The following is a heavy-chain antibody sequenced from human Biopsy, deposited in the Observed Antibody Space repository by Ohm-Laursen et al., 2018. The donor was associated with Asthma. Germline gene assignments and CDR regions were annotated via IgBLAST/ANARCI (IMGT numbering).Heavy chain of an antibody. CDR3: AREVSTADYGYYYFAMDV. J-gene: IGHJ6*02. Sequence: ESSVKVSCKASGDSFSRYAISWVRQAPGQGLEWMGGIIPIFGTSNYAQKFQGRVTFTADESTSSAYMELSSLRSEDSAVYYCAREVSTADYGYYYFAMDVWGQGTTVTVSS. D-gene: IGHD4-17*01. V-gene: IGHV1-69*01. CDR2: IIPIFGTS. CDR1: GDSFSRYA.